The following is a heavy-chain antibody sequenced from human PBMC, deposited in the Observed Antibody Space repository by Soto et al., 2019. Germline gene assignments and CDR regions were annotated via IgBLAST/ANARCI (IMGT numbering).Heavy chain of an antibody. CDR1: GFAFSSFA. Sequence: LRLSCAASGFAFSSFAMTWVRQAPGKGLEWVSTISGVSDTADYADSVKGRFTISRDNSKNTLYLQMNSLRAEDTAVYFCAKASGYSSGWCHYWGQGTLVTVSS. J-gene: IGHJ4*02. CDR2: ISGVSDTA. V-gene: IGHV3-23*01. CDR3: AKASGYSSGWCHY. D-gene: IGHD6-19*01.